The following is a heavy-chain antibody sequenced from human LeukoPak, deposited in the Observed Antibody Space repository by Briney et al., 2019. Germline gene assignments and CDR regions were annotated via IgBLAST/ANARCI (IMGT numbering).Heavy chain of an antibody. J-gene: IGHJ3*02. Sequence: ASVKVSCKASGYTFTSYDINWVRRATGQGLEWMGWMNPNSGNTGYAQKFQGRVTITRNTSISTAYMELSSLRSEDTAVYYCARDKTRVYGNAFDIWGQGTMVTVSS. D-gene: IGHD2-8*01. CDR3: ARDKTRVYGNAFDI. V-gene: IGHV1-8*03. CDR2: MNPNSGNT. CDR1: GYTFTSYD.